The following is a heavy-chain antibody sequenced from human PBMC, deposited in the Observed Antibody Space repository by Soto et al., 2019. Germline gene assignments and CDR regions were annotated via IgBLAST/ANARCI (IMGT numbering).Heavy chain of an antibody. V-gene: IGHV3-48*01. D-gene: IGHD1-7*01. CDR2: ISSSSSTI. J-gene: IGHJ6*03. CDR1: GFTFSSYS. CDR3: ARVSRYNWNYGLGDYMDV. Sequence: GGSLRLSCAASGFTFSSYSMNWVRQAPGKGLEWVSYISSSSSTIYYADSVKGRFTISRDNAKNSLYLQMNSLRAEDTAVYDCARVSRYNWNYGLGDYMDVWGKGTTVTVSS.